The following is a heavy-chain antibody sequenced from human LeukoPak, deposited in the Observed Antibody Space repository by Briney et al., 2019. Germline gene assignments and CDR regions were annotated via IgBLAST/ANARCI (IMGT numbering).Heavy chain of an antibody. CDR1: GGSISSAGYY. CDR3: ARGGDVTGSKLDY. J-gene: IGHJ4*02. Sequence: SETLSLTCTVSGGSISSAGYYWSWIRQHPGMGLEWMGYIYYSGTTYYNPSLKSRVAISVDTSKNQLSLRLTSVTAADTAVYYCARGGDVTGSKLDYWGQGTLVTVSS. D-gene: IGHD3-16*01. V-gene: IGHV4-31*03. CDR2: IYYSGTT.